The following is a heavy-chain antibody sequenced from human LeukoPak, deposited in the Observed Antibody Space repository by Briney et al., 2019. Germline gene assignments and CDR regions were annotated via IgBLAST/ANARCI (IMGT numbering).Heavy chain of an antibody. CDR3: ARVPYCSSTSCYAIFDY. CDR1: GFTFSSYW. D-gene: IGHD2-2*01. J-gene: IGHJ4*02. Sequence: GGSLRLSCAASGFTFSSYWMSWVRQAPGKGLEWVANIQQGGSEKYYVDSVKGRFTISRDNAENSLYLQMNSLRAEDTAVYYCARVPYCSSTSCYAIFDYWGQGTPVTVPS. V-gene: IGHV3-7*05. CDR2: IQQGGSEK.